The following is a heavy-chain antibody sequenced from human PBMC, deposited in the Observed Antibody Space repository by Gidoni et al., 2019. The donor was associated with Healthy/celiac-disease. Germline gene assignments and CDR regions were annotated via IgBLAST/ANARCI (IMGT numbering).Heavy chain of an antibody. CDR3: ARDTRSSFDI. V-gene: IGHV4-38-2*02. CDR1: GYSISSGYY. Sequence: QVQLQESGPGLVKPSETLSLTCTVSGYSISSGYYWGWIRQPPGKGLEWIGSIYHSGSTYYNPSLKSRVTISVDTSKNQFSLKLSSVTAADTAVYYCARDTRSSFDIWGQGTMVTVSS. CDR2: IYHSGST. J-gene: IGHJ3*02.